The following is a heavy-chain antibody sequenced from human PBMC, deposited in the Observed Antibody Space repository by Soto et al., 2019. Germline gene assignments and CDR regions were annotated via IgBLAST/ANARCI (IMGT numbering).Heavy chain of an antibody. CDR2: IYYSGST. V-gene: IGHV4-39*01. J-gene: IGHJ4*02. CDR1: GGSISSSSYY. CDR3: ARAPETPPIVRVVVPYFFDS. Sequence: SETLSLTCTVSGGSISSSSYYWGWIRQPPGKGLEWIGSIYYSGSTYYNPSLKSRVTISVDTSKNQFSLSLSSVTAADTAVYYCARAPETPPIVRVVVPYFFDSWGQGTLVTVSS. D-gene: IGHD3-16*02.